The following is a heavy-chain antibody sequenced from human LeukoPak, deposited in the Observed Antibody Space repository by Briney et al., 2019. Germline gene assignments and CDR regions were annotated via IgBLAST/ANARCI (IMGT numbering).Heavy chain of an antibody. V-gene: IGHV1-46*03. CDR2: INPSGGST. Sequence: ASVKVSCKASGYTFTSYYMHWVRQAPGQGFEWMGIINPSGGSTSYAQKFQGRVTMTRDTSTSKVYMELSSLRSEDTAVYYCAREGDSRYYFDYWGQGTLVTVSS. CDR1: GYTFTSYY. J-gene: IGHJ4*02. D-gene: IGHD3-22*01. CDR3: AREGDSRYYFDY.